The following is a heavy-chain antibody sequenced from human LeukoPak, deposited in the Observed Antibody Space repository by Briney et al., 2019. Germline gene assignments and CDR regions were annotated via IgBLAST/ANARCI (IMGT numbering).Heavy chain of an antibody. D-gene: IGHD3-3*01. Sequence: KSSETLSLTCTVSGYSISSGYYWGWIRQPPGKGLEWIGSIYYSGSTYYNPSLKSRVTISVDTSKNQFSLKLSSVTAADTAVYYCATQGIYDFWSGYYLSWEAYWGQGTLVTVSS. CDR2: IYYSGST. CDR1: GYSISSGYY. V-gene: IGHV4-38-2*02. J-gene: IGHJ4*02. CDR3: ATQGIYDFWSGYYLSWEAY.